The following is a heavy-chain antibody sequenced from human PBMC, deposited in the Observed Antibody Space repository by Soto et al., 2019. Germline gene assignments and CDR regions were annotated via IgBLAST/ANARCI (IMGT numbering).Heavy chain of an antibody. CDR2: IKNDGGEK. V-gene: IGHV3-7*05. CDR1: GFTFSAYW. D-gene: IGHD1-26*01. J-gene: IGHJ4*02. Sequence: EVQLVESGGGLVQPGGSLRLSCSASGFTFSAYWMSWVRQAPGKGPEWVANIKNDGGEKYYVDSVRGRFTISRENAKNSLSLQMNSLTGEDTAEYFCARVPPESVGATSPDSLGQGTLVTVSS. CDR3: ARVPPESVGATSPDS.